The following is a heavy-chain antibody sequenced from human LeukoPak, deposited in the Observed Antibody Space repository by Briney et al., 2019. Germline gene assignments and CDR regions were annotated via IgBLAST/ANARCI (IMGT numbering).Heavy chain of an antibody. V-gene: IGHV3-7*03. CDR3: AKDGGLWVSAHWGDS. J-gene: IGHJ4*02. Sequence: GSLRLSCAASGFTFSNYWMSWVRQAPGKGLEWVAKIKQDGSEEYYVDSVKGRFTISRDNAKNSLFLQMNSLRVEDTAIYYCAKDGGLWVSAHWGDSWGRGTLVTVSS. D-gene: IGHD7-27*01. CDR2: IKQDGSEE. CDR1: GFTFSNYW.